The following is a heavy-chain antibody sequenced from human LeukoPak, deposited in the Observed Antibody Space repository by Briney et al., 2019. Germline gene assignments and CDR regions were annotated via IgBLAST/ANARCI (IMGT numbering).Heavy chain of an antibody. D-gene: IGHD6-13*01. Sequence: SETLSLTCAVYGGSFSGYYWSWIRQPPGKGLEWIGEINHSGSTNYNPSLKSRVTISVDTSKNQFSLKLTSVTAADTAVYYCATGLQSSWYRPYFDYWGQGTLVTVSS. V-gene: IGHV4-34*01. CDR3: ATGLQSSWYRPYFDY. CDR1: GGSFSGYY. J-gene: IGHJ4*02. CDR2: INHSGST.